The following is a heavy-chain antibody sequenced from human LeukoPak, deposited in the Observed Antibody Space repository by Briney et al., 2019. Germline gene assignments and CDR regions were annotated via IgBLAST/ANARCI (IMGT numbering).Heavy chain of an antibody. J-gene: IGHJ6*03. CDR3: AREEAYQHSGYMDV. CDR2: INHSGST. D-gene: IGHD2-2*01. Sequence: KPSETLSLTCAVYGGSFSGYYWSWIRQPPGKGLEWIGEINHSGSTNYNPSLKSRVTISVDTSKNQFSLKLSSVTAADTAVYYCAREEAYQHSGYMDVWGKGTTVTVSS. V-gene: IGHV4-34*01. CDR1: GGSFSGYY.